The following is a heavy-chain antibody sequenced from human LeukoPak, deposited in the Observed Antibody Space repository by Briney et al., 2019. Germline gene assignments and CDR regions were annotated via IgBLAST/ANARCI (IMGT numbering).Heavy chain of an antibody. J-gene: IGHJ4*02. D-gene: IGHD3-22*01. CDR3: AKAKGSTMIVVVIDY. Sequence: GGSLRLSCAASGFTFSNYAMTWVRQAPGKGLEWVSSISGSGGSTYYADSVKGRFTISRDNSKNTLYLQMNSLRAEDTAVYYCAKAKGSTMIVVVIDYWGQGTLVTVSS. V-gene: IGHV3-23*01. CDR2: ISGSGGST. CDR1: GFTFSNYA.